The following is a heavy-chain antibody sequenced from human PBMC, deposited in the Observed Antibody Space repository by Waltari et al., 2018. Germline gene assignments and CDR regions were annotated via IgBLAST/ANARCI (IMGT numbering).Heavy chain of an antibody. Sequence: QVRLQESGPGLVKPSETLSLTCTVSSASISSYHRSWIRQPPGKGLEWIASIYFRGSTSYNPSLKSRVAISGDTSKKQFSLRLSSVTAADTAVYYCARGDTSNWFASYFDFWGQGILVSVSS. CDR3: ARGDTSNWFASYFDF. CDR1: SASISSYH. D-gene: IGHD3-10*01. J-gene: IGHJ4*02. CDR2: IYFRGST. V-gene: IGHV4-59*01.